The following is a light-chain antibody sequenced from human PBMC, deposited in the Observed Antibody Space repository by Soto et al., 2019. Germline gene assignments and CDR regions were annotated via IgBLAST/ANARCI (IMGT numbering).Light chain of an antibody. J-gene: IGKJ2*01. V-gene: IGKV1-39*01. CDR3: QQSHGTPYT. CDR1: QTISTY. Sequence: DIQMTQSPSSLSASVGDRVTITCRASQTISTYLNWYQQEPGKAPKLLIYAASSLQSGVPSRFSGSGSGTDFTLTITSLKPEDFAAYYCQQSHGTPYTFGQGTKLEMK. CDR2: AAS.